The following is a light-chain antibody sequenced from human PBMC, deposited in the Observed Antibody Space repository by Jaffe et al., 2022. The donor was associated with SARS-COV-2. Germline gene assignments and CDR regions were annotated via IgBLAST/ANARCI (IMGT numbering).Light chain of an antibody. CDR3: LLYYGGAGWV. CDR2: STN. Sequence: QTVVTQEPSLSVSPGGTITLTCSSSAGAVNTYFYPNWFQQKPGQAPMPLIYSTNNKHSWTPARFSGSLLGGKAALTLSDVQPEDEADYYCLLYYGGAGWVFGGGTKLTVL. CDR1: AGAVNTYFY. J-gene: IGLJ3*02. V-gene: IGLV7-43*01.